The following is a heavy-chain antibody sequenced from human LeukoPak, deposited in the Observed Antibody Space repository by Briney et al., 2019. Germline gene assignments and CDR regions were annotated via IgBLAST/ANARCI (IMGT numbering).Heavy chain of an antibody. V-gene: IGHV3-7*01. Sequence: GGSLRLSCAASGFTFDDYGMSWVRRAPGKGLEWVANIKKDGSEKYYVDAVKGRFTISRDNAKTSLYLQMNSLRAEDTAVYYCARDLSGIAGYTYGRGIDYWGQGTLVTVFS. CDR3: ARDLSGIAGYTYGRGIDY. D-gene: IGHD5-18*01. J-gene: IGHJ4*02. CDR1: GFTFDDYG. CDR2: IKKDGSEK.